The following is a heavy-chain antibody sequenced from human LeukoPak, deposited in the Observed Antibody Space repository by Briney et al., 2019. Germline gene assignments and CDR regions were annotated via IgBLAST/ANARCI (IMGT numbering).Heavy chain of an antibody. CDR2: IWYDGSNK. CDR1: GFTFSGSG. D-gene: IGHD1-26*01. J-gene: IGHJ6*03. CDR3: AKARGAATYYYYYMDV. V-gene: IGHV3-33*06. Sequence: GGSLRLSCAASGFTFSGSGMHWVRQAPGKGLEWVALIWYDGSNKYYADSVKGRFTISRDNSKNTLYLQMNTLRAEDTAVYDCAKARGAATYYYYYMDVWGKGTTVTVYS.